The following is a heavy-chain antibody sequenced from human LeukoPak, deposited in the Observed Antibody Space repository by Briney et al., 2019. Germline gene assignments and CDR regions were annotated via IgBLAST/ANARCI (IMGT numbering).Heavy chain of an antibody. CDR2: ISYDGSNK. CDR1: GFTFSSYG. V-gene: IGHV3-30*03. J-gene: IGHJ4*02. CDR3: ARAGATVTTGFDY. D-gene: IGHD4-17*01. Sequence: GGSLRLFCAASGFTFSSYGMHWVRQAPGKGLEWVAVISYDGSNKYYADSLKGRFTISRDNSKNTLSLQMNSLRSEDTALYYCARAGATVTTGFDYWGQGTLVTVSS.